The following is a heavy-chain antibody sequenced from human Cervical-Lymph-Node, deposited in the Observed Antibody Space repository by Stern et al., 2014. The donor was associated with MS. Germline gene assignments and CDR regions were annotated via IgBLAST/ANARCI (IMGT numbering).Heavy chain of an antibody. Sequence: QVQLVQSGAEVKKPGASVKVSCKGSGYTFTSYAIHWVSQAPGQRLEWMGRINTANGDTYYSEKFQGRVTFTRDTSANTAYMELFSLTSEDTTVYYCGRGQQSFDPWGQGTLVPVSA. V-gene: IGHV1-3*04. D-gene: IGHD6-13*01. CDR2: INTANGDT. J-gene: IGHJ5*02. CDR1: GYTFTSYA. CDR3: GRGQQSFDP.